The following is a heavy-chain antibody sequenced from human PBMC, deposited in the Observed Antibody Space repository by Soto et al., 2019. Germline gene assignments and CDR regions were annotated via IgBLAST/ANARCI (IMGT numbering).Heavy chain of an antibody. J-gene: IGHJ6*02. CDR2: IYPGDSDT. CDR3: ARLDYGDNYVLYGMDV. D-gene: IGHD4-17*01. Sequence: VAALKISCHGSGYTFDTYWIAWVRQMPGKGLEWMGIIYPGDSDTRYSPSFQGQVTISADKSISTAYLQWSSLKASDTAMYYCARLDYGDNYVLYGMDVWGQGTTVTVSS. V-gene: IGHV5-51*01. CDR1: GYTFDTYW.